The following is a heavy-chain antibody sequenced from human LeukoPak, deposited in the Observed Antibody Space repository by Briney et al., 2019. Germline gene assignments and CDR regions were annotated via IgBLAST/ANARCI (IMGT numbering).Heavy chain of an antibody. J-gene: IGHJ4*02. CDR3: AKGDLERYFVSFDY. D-gene: IGHD3-9*01. Sequence: PGGSLRLSCAASGFTFSSYAMSWVRQAPGQGLEWVSAISGSGGSTYYADSVKGRFTIYRDNSKNTLYLQMNSLRAEDTAVYYCAKGDLERYFVSFDYWGQGTLVTVFS. V-gene: IGHV3-23*01. CDR1: GFTFSSYA. CDR2: ISGSGGST.